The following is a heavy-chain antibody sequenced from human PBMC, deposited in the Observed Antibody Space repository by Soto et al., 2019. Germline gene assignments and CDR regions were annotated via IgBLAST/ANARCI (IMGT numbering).Heavy chain of an antibody. J-gene: IGHJ6*02. CDR2: IDPSDSYT. D-gene: IGHD2-2*01. V-gene: IGHV5-10-1*01. Sequence: GESLKISCKVSGYSFTSYWISWVRQMPGKGLEWMGRIDPSDSYTNYSPSFQGHVTISADKSISTAYLQWSSLKASDTAMYYCASGNDIVVVPAAIPYGMDVWGQGTTVTVSS. CDR1: GYSFTSYW. CDR3: ASGNDIVVVPAAIPYGMDV.